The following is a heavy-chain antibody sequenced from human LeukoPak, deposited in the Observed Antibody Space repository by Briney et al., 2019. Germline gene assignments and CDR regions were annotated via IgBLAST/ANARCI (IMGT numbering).Heavy chain of an antibody. CDR3: ARESGEFSDAFEI. CDR1: GGSISSGGYS. Sequence: SETLSLTCAVSGGSISSGGYSWSWIRQPPGKGLEWIGYIYHSGSTYYNPSLKSRVTISVDRSKNQFSPKLSSVTAADTAVYYCARESGEFSDAFEIWGQGTMVIVSS. CDR2: IYHSGST. J-gene: IGHJ3*02. V-gene: IGHV4-30-2*01. D-gene: IGHD5-12*01.